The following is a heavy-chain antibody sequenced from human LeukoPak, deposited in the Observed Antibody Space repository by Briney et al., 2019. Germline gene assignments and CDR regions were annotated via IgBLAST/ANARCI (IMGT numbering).Heavy chain of an antibody. V-gene: IGHV3-33*01. CDR2: IWYDGSKK. D-gene: IGHD3-22*01. CDR3: ARAQDYDSSGFVDGFDI. Sequence: GRSLRLSCAASGFTFRGYGMHWVRQAPGKGLEWVAVIWYDGSKKYHADSVKGRFTISRDNSKNTLYLQMNSLRAEDTAVYYCARAQDYDSSGFVDGFDIWGQGEMVTVSS. J-gene: IGHJ3*02. CDR1: GFTFRGYG.